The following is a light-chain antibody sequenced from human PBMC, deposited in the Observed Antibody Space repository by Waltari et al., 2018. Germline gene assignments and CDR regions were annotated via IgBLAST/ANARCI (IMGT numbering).Light chain of an antibody. V-gene: IGLV1-47*01. CDR1: SSNIGSYY. Sequence: QSVLTQPPSASGTPGQRVTISCSGSSSNIGSYYVYWYQHLPGTAHKLLIYRNNQRPSGVPDRFSGSKSGTSASLAISGLRSEDEAGYYCAAWDGSLRVFGGGTKVTVL. CDR2: RNN. J-gene: IGLJ3*02. CDR3: AAWDGSLRV.